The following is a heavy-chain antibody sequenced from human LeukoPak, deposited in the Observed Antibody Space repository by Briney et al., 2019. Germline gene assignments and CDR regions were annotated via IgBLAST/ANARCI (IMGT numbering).Heavy chain of an antibody. CDR1: GGSISSYY. CDR2: IYYSGST. V-gene: IGHV4-59*08. D-gene: IGHD3-10*01. Sequence: NASETLSLTCTVSGGSISSYYWSWIRQPPGKGLEWIGYIYYSGSTNYNPSLKSRVTISVDTSKNQFSLKLSSVTAADTAVYYCASGRYGSGSGEYFQHWGQGTLVTVSS. J-gene: IGHJ1*01. CDR3: ASGRYGSGSGEYFQH.